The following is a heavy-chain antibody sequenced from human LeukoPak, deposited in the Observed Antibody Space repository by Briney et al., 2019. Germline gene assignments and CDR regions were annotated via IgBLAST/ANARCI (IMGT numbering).Heavy chain of an antibody. CDR3: ARGRYSYGSDY. D-gene: IGHD5-18*01. Sequence: PSETLSPTCAVHGGSFSGYYWSWIRQPPGKGLEWIGEINHSGSTNYNPSLKSRVTISVDTSKNQFSLKLSSVTAADTAVYYCARGRYSYGSDYWGQGTLVTVSS. V-gene: IGHV4-34*01. CDR1: GGSFSGYY. J-gene: IGHJ4*02. CDR2: INHSGST.